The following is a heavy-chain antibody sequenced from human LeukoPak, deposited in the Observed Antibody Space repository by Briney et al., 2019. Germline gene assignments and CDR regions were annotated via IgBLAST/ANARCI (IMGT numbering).Heavy chain of an antibody. D-gene: IGHD3-10*01. CDR2: IYSGGST. CDR1: GFTVSSNY. J-gene: IGHJ4*02. CDR3: ASGNPFMVRGGGFDY. Sequence: GGSLRLSCAASGFTVSSNYMRWVRQAPGKGLEWVSVIYSGGSTYYADSVKGRFTISRDNSKNTLYLQMNSLRAEDTAVYYCASGNPFMVRGGGFDYWGQGTLVTVSS. V-gene: IGHV3-53*01.